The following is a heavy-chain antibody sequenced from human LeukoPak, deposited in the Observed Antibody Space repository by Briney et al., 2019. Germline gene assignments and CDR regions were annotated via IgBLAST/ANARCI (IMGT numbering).Heavy chain of an antibody. D-gene: IGHD5-18*01. J-gene: IGHJ4*02. CDR1: GYTFTGYY. CDR3: ARDGTWIQLWLQGDTSYYFDY. CDR2: INPNSGDT. Sequence: ASVKVSCKASGYTFTGYYMHWVRQAPGQGLEWMGWINPNSGDTNYARKFQGRVTMTRDTSISTAYMELSRLRSDDTAVYYCARDGTWIQLWLQGDTSYYFDYWGQGTLVTVSS. V-gene: IGHV1-2*02.